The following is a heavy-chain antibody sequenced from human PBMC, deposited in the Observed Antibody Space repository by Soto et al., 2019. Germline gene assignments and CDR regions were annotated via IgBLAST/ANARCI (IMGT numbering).Heavy chain of an antibody. CDR3: ARERGNSGTFGS. Sequence: QVQLVQSAAEVREPGASVKVSCKASGYTFNRYAMHWVRQAPGQSLEWMGWINAGSGTSVYTEKFLGRVPFNRDTSASTAYRELRSLVSGDTAVYYCARERGNSGTFGSWGQGTLVTVSS. D-gene: IGHD1-1*01. CDR1: GYTFNRYA. CDR2: INAGSGTS. V-gene: IGHV1-3*01. J-gene: IGHJ4*01.